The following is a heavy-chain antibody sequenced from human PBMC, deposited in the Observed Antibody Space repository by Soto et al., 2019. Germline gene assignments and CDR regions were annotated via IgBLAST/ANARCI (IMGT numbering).Heavy chain of an antibody. CDR3: ARGRIATLTPLGGNYYYYGMDV. J-gene: IGHJ6*02. CDR1: GYTFTSYD. V-gene: IGHV1-8*01. CDR2: MNPNSGNT. D-gene: IGHD6-13*01. Sequence: GASVKVSCKASGYTFTSYDINWVRQATGQGREWMGWMNPNSGNTGYAQKFQGRVTMTRNTSINTAYMELSSLRSEDTAVYCCARGRIATLTPLGGNYYYYGMDVWGQGTTFTVSS.